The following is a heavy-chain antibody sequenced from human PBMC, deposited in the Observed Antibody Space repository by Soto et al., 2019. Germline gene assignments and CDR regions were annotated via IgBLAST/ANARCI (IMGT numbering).Heavy chain of an antibody. Sequence: GGSLRLSGAASGFTFDDYAMHWVRQAPGKGLEWVSGISWNSGSIGYADSVKGRFTISRDNAKNSLYLQMNSLRAEDAALYYCAKDKDYDFWSGSSYFDYWGQGTLVTVSS. D-gene: IGHD3-3*01. V-gene: IGHV3-9*01. CDR1: GFTFDDYA. CDR2: ISWNSGSI. CDR3: AKDKDYDFWSGSSYFDY. J-gene: IGHJ4*02.